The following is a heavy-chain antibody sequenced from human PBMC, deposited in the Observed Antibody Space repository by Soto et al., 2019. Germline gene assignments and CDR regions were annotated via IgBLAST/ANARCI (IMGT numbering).Heavy chain of an antibody. V-gene: IGHV1-3*04. CDR1: GYTFTSYV. Sequence: VQLVQSGAEVKKPGASVKVSCKASGYTFTSYVIHWVRQAPGQRLEWMGWINTGNGNTKYSQKFQGRVTITRDTSASTAYMELSSLRSEDTAVYYCARDRYTLDSSTWYFDYWGQGTLVTVSS. CDR2: INTGNGNT. D-gene: IGHD6-13*01. J-gene: IGHJ4*02. CDR3: ARDRYTLDSSTWYFDY.